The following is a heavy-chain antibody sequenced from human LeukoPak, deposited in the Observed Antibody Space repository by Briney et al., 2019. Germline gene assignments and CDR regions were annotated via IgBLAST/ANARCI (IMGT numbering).Heavy chain of an antibody. D-gene: IGHD3-10*01. J-gene: IGHJ6*03. CDR3: VGGRYGSGDYYYYYYYMDV. CDR1: GGSIGGSSYY. V-gene: IGHV4-39*07. CDR2: IYYSGIS. Sequence: SETLSLTCTVSGGSIGGSSYYWGWIRQPPGKGLEWIGGIYYSGISKSNPSLKSRVTISVDTSKNQFSLNVNSVTAADTAVYYCVGGRYGSGDYYYYYYYMDVWGKGTTVIVSS.